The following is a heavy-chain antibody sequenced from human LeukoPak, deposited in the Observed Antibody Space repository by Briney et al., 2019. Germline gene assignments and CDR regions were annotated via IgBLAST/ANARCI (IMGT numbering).Heavy chain of an antibody. V-gene: IGHV3-30*18. CDR3: AKPNTYYDILTGYWGSKYYFDY. CDR1: GFTFSSYG. Sequence: GRSLRLSCAASGFTFSSYGMYWVRQAPGKGLEWVAVISYDGSNKYYADSVKGRFTISRDNSKNTLYLQMNSLRAEDTAVYYCAKPNTYYDILTGYWGSKYYFDYWGQGTLVTVSS. D-gene: IGHD3-9*01. CDR2: ISYDGSNK. J-gene: IGHJ4*02.